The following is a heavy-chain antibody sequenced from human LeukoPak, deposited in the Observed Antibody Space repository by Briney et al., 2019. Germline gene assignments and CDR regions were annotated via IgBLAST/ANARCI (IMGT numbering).Heavy chain of an antibody. CDR2: IYYSGST. V-gene: IGHV4-31*01. CDR1: GGSISSGGFY. CDR3: ARRQLPGGYFDF. D-gene: IGHD2-2*01. Sequence: SETLSLTCTVSGGSISSGGFYWSWIRRHPGKGLEWIGYIYYSGSTYYNPSLTSQITISQDTSKNQFSLKLSSVIAADTAVYYCARRQLPGGYFDFWGQGTLVTVSS. J-gene: IGHJ4*02.